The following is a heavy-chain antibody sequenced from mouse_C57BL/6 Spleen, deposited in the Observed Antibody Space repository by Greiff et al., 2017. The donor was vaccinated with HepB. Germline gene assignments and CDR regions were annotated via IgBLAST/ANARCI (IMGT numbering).Heavy chain of an antibody. CDR1: GFTFSSYG. V-gene: IGHV5-6*01. D-gene: IGHD4-1*01. CDR3: ARHGPELFAWFAY. J-gene: IGHJ3*01. CDR2: ISSGGSYT. Sequence: EVKLVESGGDLVKPGGSLKLSCAASGFTFSSYGMSWVRQTPDKRLEWVATISSGGSYTYYPDSVKGRFTISRDNAKNTLYLQMSSLKSEDTAMYYCARHGPELFAWFAYWGQGTLVTVSA.